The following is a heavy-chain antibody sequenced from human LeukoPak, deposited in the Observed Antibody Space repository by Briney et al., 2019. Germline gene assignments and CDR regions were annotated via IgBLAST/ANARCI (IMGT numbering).Heavy chain of an antibody. Sequence: GRSLRLSCAASGFTFSSYGMHWVRQAPGKGLEWVAVIWYDGSNKYYADSVKGRFTISRDNSKNTLYLQMNSLRAEDTAVYYCARKEVYGDYFDYWGQGTLVTVSS. CDR1: GFTFSSYG. J-gene: IGHJ4*02. V-gene: IGHV3-33*08. CDR2: IWYDGSNK. CDR3: ARKEVYGDYFDY. D-gene: IGHD4-17*01.